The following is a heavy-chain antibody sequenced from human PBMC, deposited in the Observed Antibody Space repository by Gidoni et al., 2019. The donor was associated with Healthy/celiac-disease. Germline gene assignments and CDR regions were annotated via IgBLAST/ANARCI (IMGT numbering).Heavy chain of an antibody. D-gene: IGHD1-1*01. V-gene: IGHV4-39*01. J-gene: IGHJ6*03. CDR1: GGSISSSSYY. CDR2: IYYSGST. CDR3: ASVEPNYYYYMDV. Sequence: QLQLQESGPGLVKPSETLSLTCTVSGGSISSSSYYWGWIRQPPGKGLEWIGSIYYSGSTYYNPSLKSRVTISVDTSKNQFSLKLSSVTAADTAVYYCASVEPNYYYYMDVWGKGTTVTVSS.